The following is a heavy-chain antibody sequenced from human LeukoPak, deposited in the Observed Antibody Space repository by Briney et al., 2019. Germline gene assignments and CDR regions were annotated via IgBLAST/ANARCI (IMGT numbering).Heavy chain of an antibody. J-gene: IGHJ4*02. Sequence: GGSLRLSCAASGFTFSDYYMSWIRQAPGKGLEWVSYISSSGSTIYYADSVKGRFTISRDNAKNSLYLQMNSLRAGDTAVYYCARARGGYDSSGYYQYYFDYWGQGTLVTVSS. V-gene: IGHV3-11*01. D-gene: IGHD3-22*01. CDR1: GFTFSDYY. CDR2: ISSSGSTI. CDR3: ARARGGYDSSGYYQYYFDY.